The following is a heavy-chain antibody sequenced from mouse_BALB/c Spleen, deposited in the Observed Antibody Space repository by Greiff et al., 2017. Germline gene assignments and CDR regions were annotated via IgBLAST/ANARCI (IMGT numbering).Heavy chain of an antibody. CDR1: GYTFTDYV. D-gene: IGHD1-1*01. J-gene: IGHJ4*01. CDR2: IYPGSGST. CDR3: AFYGSSYAMDY. V-gene: IGHV1-77*01. Sequence: VQLQQSGPELVKPGASVKMSCKASGYTFTDYVISWVKQRTGQGLEWIGEIYPGSGSTYYNEKFKGKATLTADKSSNTAYMQLSSLTSEDSAVYFCAFYGSSYAMDYWGQGTSVTVSS.